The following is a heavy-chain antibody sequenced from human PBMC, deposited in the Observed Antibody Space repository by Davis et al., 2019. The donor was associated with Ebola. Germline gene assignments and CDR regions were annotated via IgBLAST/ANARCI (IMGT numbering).Heavy chain of an antibody. D-gene: IGHD3-3*01. CDR2: INHSGST. CDR1: GGSFSGYY. J-gene: IGHJ4*02. CDR3: ARTSFWSGYAYFDY. V-gene: IGHV4-34*01. Sequence: PSETLSLTCAVYGGSFSGYYWSWIRQPPGKGLEWIGEINHSGSTNYNPSLKSRVTISVDTSKNQFSLKLSSVTAADTAVYYCARTSFWSGYAYFDYWGQGTLVTVSS.